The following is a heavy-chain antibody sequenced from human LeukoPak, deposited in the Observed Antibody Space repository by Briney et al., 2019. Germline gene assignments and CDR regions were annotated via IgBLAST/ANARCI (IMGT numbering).Heavy chain of an antibody. J-gene: IGHJ4*02. Sequence: SETLSLTCAVYGGSFSGYYWSWIRQPPGKGLEWIGEINHSGSTNYNPSLKSRVTISVDTSKNQFSLKLSSVTAADTAVYCCARDSDYYDSSGYIFDYWGQGTLVTVSS. CDR3: ARDSDYYDSSGYIFDY. D-gene: IGHD3-22*01. V-gene: IGHV4-34*01. CDR1: GGSFSGYY. CDR2: INHSGST.